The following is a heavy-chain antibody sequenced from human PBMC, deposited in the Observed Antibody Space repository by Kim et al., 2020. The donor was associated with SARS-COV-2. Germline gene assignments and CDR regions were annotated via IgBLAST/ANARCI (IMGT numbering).Heavy chain of an antibody. D-gene: IGHD6-19*01. CDR2: T. Sequence: TFYADSVKGRFTISSDDSQSTLYLQINSLRAEDTAVYYCAATTSGWIFDYWGQGTMVTVSS. J-gene: IGHJ4*02. CDR3: AATTSGWIFDY. V-gene: IGHV3-23*03.